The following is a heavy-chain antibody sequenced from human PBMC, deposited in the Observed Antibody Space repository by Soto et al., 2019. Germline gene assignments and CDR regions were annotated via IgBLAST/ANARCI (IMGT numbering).Heavy chain of an antibody. J-gene: IGHJ5*02. CDR3: ARAAEYDSVWGSYRADWFDP. Sequence: GGSLRLSCAASGFAFSTYSMNWVRQAPGKGLEWVSSISGSGYIYYADSVKGRFTISRDNAKNSLYLQMNSLRAEDTAVYYCARAAEYDSVWGSYRADWFDPWGQGTLVTVSS. CDR1: GFAFSTYS. V-gene: IGHV3-21*01. CDR2: ISGSGYI. D-gene: IGHD3-16*02.